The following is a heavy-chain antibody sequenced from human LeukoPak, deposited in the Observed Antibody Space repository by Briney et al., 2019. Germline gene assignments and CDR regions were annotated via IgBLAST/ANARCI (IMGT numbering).Heavy chain of an antibody. Sequence: GGSLRLSCAASGFTFSSYAMSWVRQAPGKGLEWVSAISGSGGSTYYADSVKGRFTISRDNSKNTLYLQMNSLRAEDTAVYYCAKNLYSSSWYLPPFDPWGRGTLVTVSS. CDR3: AKNLYSSSWYLPPFDP. D-gene: IGHD6-13*01. CDR1: GFTFSSYA. V-gene: IGHV3-23*01. J-gene: IGHJ5*02. CDR2: ISGSGGST.